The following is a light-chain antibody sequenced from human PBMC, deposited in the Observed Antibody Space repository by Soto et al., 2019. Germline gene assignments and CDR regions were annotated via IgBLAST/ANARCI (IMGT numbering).Light chain of an antibody. CDR1: SSDVGRYNL. Sequence: QSALTQPASVSGSPGQSIPSSCTGTSSDVGRYNLVYWYQQHPGKAPKLMISEVSKRPSGISDRFSGSKSGSTASLTISGLQAEDEADYYCCSYAVTNTHTVYGGGTQLTVL. V-gene: IGLV2-23*02. CDR3: CSYAVTNTHTV. CDR2: EVS. J-gene: IGLJ7*01.